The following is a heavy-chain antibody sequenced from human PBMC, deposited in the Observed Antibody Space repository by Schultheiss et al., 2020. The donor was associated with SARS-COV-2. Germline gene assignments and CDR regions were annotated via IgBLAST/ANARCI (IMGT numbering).Heavy chain of an antibody. Sequence: GGSLRLSCAASGFTFSNYNMNWVRQAPGKGLEWVSSISSSSSYIYYADSVKGRFTISRDNAKNSLYLQMNSLRAEDTAVYYCARDGVPAAMSYYFDYWGQGTLVTVSS. CDR1: GFTFSNYN. D-gene: IGHD2-2*01. J-gene: IGHJ4*02. CDR2: ISSSSSYI. CDR3: ARDGVPAAMSYYFDY. V-gene: IGHV3-21*01.